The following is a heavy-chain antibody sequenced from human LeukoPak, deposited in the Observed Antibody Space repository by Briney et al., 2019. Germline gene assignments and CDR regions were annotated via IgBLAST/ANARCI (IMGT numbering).Heavy chain of an antibody. CDR1: GFTFSSHF. J-gene: IGHJ5*02. Sequence: GGSLRLSCAASGFTFSSHFINWVRQAPGRGLEWVSSIGSGGNFIYYADSVKGRFTISRDNAKNSLYLQMNSLRAEDTAVYYCARGGYSYGSWFDPWGQGTLVTVSS. V-gene: IGHV3-21*01. CDR2: IGSGGNFI. CDR3: ARGGYSYGSWFDP. D-gene: IGHD5-18*01.